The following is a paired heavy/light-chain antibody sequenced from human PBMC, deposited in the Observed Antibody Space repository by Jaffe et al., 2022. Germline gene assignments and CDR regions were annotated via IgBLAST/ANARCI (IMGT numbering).Light chain of an antibody. CDR2: AAS. J-gene: IGKJ1*01. CDR1: QSINTN. Sequence: EIVMTQSPGTLSVSPGERATLSCRASQSINTNLAWYQQKPGQAPRLLIYAASTRATAIPARFSGSGSGTEFTLTISSLQSEDFAVYYCQQYNNWPRTWTFGQGTKVEIK. V-gene: IGKV3-15*01. CDR3: QQYNNWPRTWT.
Heavy chain of an antibody. CDR3: ARVPFGELSWFYFDN. CDR2: IKKDGSET. D-gene: IGHD3-16*02. V-gene: IGHV3-7*05. CDR1: GFSLSSYW. J-gene: IGHJ4*02. Sequence: EVQLVESGGSVVQPGGSLRLSCAVSGFSLSSYWMSWVRQAPGKGLEWVADIKKDGSETFYVDSVKGRFTISRDNAKNFLYLQMNSLRAEDTAVYYCARVPFGELSWFYFDNWGQGTLLTVSS.